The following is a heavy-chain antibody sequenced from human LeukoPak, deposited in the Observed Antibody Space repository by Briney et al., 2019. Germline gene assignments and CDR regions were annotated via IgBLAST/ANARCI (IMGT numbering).Heavy chain of an antibody. CDR2: INPNSGGT. CDR1: GYTFNNYF. V-gene: IGHV1-2*02. J-gene: IGHJ4*02. Sequence: ASVKVSCKASGYTFNNYFMHWVRQAPGQGLEWMGWINPNSGGTNYAQKFQGRVTMTRDTSISTACMEVSRLRSDDTAVYYCARDLGIYCTSISCPSDYWGQGSLVTVSS. D-gene: IGHD2-2*01. CDR3: ARDLGIYCTSISCPSDY.